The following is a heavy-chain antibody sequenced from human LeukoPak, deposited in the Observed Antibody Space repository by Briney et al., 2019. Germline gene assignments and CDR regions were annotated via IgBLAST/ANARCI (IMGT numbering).Heavy chain of an antibody. D-gene: IGHD6-13*01. CDR3: ARDHPGSSWAPYAFDI. Sequence: PGGSLRLSCAASGFTFSSYAMHWVRKAPGKRLEWVAVISYDGSNKYYADSVKGRFTISRDNSKNTLYLQMDSVRAEDTAVYYCARDHPGSSWAPYAFDIWRQGTMVSVSS. J-gene: IGHJ3*02. CDR1: GFTFSSYA. CDR2: ISYDGSNK. V-gene: IGHV3-30*04.